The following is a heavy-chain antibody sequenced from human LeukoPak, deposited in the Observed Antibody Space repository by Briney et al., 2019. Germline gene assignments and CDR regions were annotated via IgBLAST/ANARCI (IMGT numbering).Heavy chain of an antibody. J-gene: IGHJ4*02. V-gene: IGHV3-30-3*01. Sequence: PGGSLRLSCAASGFTFSSYAMHWVRQAPGKGLEWVAVISYDGSNKYYADSVKGRFTISRDNSKNTLYLQMNSPRAGDTAVYYCARGRVATELVYFDYWGQGTLVTVSS. CDR2: ISYDGSNK. D-gene: IGHD5-12*01. CDR1: GFTFSSYA. CDR3: ARGRVATELVYFDY.